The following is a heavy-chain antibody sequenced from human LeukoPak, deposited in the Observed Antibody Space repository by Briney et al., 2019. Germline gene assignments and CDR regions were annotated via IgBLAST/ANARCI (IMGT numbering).Heavy chain of an antibody. CDR2: IYYTGST. D-gene: IGHD2-8*01. CDR3: TAEKNGSPHY. Sequence: SETLSLTCTVSRGSVSSSTYYWSWVRQPPGKGLEWIASIYYTGSTYYNPSLKSRVTISLDMSKNEFFLTMTSVTAADTAVYFCTAEKNGSPHYWGQGTQVTLSS. J-gene: IGHJ4*02. CDR1: RGSVSSSTYY. V-gene: IGHV4-39*07.